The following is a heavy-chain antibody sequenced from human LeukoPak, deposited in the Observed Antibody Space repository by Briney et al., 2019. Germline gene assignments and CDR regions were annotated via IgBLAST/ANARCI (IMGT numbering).Heavy chain of an antibody. CDR2: IYYSGSS. J-gene: IGHJ4*02. Sequence: SETLSLTCTVSGGSISSSRYYWGWIRQPPGKGLEWIGSIYYSGSSYYNPSLKSRVTISVDTYKNQFSLKLSSVTAADTAVYYCARLASNHYFEYWGQGTLVTVSS. CDR3: ARLASNHYFEY. CDR1: GGSISSSRYY. V-gene: IGHV4-39*01. D-gene: IGHD4-11*01.